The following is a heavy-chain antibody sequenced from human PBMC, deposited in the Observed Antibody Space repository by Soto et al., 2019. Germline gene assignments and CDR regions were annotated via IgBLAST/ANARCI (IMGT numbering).Heavy chain of an antibody. D-gene: IGHD3-10*01. CDR3: ARAYGFYFDY. V-gene: IGHV4-59*08. J-gene: IGHJ4*02. CDR2: IYYSGST. Sequence: QVQLQESGPGLVKPSETLSLTCTVSGGSISSYYWRWIRQPPGKGLEWIGYIYYSGSTNYNPSLMSRVTIPVATPKTQFSMKLSSVTAADTAVYYCARAYGFYFDYWGQGTLVPVSS. CDR1: GGSISSYY.